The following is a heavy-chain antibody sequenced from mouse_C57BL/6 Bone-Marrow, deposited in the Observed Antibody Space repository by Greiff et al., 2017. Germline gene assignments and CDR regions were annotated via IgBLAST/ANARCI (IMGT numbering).Heavy chain of an antibody. V-gene: IGHV7-1*01. D-gene: IGHD1-1*01. Sequence: EVHLVESGGGLVQSGRSLRLSCATSGFTFSDFYMEWVRQAPGKGLEWIAASRNKANDYTTEYSASVKGRFIVSRDTSQSILYLQMNALRAEDTAIYYCARDALIYRGAMDYWGQGTSVTVSS. CDR3: ARDALIYRGAMDY. CDR2: SRNKANDYTT. CDR1: GFTFSDFY. J-gene: IGHJ4*01.